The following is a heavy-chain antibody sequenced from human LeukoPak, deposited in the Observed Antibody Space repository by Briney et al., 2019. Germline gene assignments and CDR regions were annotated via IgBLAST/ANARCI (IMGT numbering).Heavy chain of an antibody. D-gene: IGHD7-27*01. CDR2: IKEDGSDK. CDR1: GFIFSSYW. V-gene: IGHV3-7*01. Sequence: GGSLRLSCAASGFIFSSYWMAWVRQAPGKGLEWVANIKEDGSDKNYVDSVKGRFTISRDNAKNSLYLQMNSLRAEDTAVYYCGRGHWGLDYWGQGALVTVSS. J-gene: IGHJ4*02. CDR3: GRGHWGLDY.